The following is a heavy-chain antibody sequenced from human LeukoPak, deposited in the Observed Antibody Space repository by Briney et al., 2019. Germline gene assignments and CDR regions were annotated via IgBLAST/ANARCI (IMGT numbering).Heavy chain of an antibody. V-gene: IGHV1-2*02. CDR3: ARSNYYDSSGYEI. J-gene: IGHJ4*02. CDR2: INPNSGGT. CDR1: GYTFTGDY. D-gene: IGHD3-22*01. Sequence: ASVTVSCKASGYTFTGDYMHWERQAPGQGLEWMGWINPNSGGTNYAQKFQGRVTMTRDTSISTAYMELSRLRSDDTAVYYCARSNYYDSSGYEIWGQGTLVTVSS.